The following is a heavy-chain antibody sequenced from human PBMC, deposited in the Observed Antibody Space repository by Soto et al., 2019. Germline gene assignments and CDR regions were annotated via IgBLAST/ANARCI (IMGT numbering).Heavy chain of an antibody. CDR1: GFSFSSFS. CDR3: ARLGDYGSGSY. J-gene: IGHJ4*02. CDR2: ISCSGTTT. V-gene: IGHV3-48*04. D-gene: IGHD3-10*01. Sequence: EVHLVESGGDLVQPGGSLRLSCAASGFSFSSFSMNWVRQAPGKGLEWVSYISCSGTTTYYADSVKGRFTISRDNAKNSLYLQMNSLQAEDTAVYYCARLGDYGSGSYWGQGTLVTVSS.